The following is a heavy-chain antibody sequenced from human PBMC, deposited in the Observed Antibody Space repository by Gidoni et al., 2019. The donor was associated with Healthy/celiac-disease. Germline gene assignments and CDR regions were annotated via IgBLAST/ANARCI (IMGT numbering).Heavy chain of an antibody. D-gene: IGHD2-21*01. CDR2: INPNSGGT. V-gene: IGHV1-2*02. CDR3: ARGACGGDCYSDSFLFGY. CDR1: GYTFTGHY. J-gene: IGHJ4*02. Sequence: QVQLAQSGAEVKKPGASVKVSRKASGYTFTGHYMHWVRQAPGQGLEWMGWINPNSGGTNYAQKFQGRVTMTRDTSISTAYMELSRLRSDDMAVYYCARGACGGDCYSDSFLFGYWGQGTLVTVSS.